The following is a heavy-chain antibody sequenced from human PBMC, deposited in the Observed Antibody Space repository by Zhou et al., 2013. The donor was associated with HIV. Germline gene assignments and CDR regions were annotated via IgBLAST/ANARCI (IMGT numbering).Heavy chain of an antibody. V-gene: IGHV1-69*05. CDR1: GGTFSSYG. CDR3: AREPTGEYWYFDL. D-gene: IGHD7-27*01. J-gene: IGHJ2*01. Sequence: QVQLVQSGAEVKKPGSSVKVSCKASGGTFSSYGLSWVRQAPGQGPEWMGGIIPTFGRTDYAQKFQGRVTITTDESTSTAYMELNSLRSEDTAVYYCAREPTGEYWYFDLWGHGTLVTVSS. CDR2: IIPTFGRT.